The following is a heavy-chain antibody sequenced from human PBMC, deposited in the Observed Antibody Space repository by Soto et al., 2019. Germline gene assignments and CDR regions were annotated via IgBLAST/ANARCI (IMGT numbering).Heavy chain of an antibody. D-gene: IGHD3-3*01. CDR1: GYTLTELS. J-gene: IGHJ5*02. V-gene: IGHV1-24*01. CDR3: ATRGFLRWLFPGHNWFDP. Sequence: ASVKVSCKVSGYTLTELSMHWVRQAPGKGLEWMGGFDPEDGETIYAQKFQGRVTMTEDTSTATAYMELSSLRSEDTAVYYWATRGFLRWLFPGHNWFDPWGQGTLVTVSS. CDR2: FDPEDGET.